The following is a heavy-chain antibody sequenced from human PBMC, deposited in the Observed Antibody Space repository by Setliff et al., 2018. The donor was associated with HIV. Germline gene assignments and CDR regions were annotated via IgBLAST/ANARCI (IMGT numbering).Heavy chain of an antibody. V-gene: IGHV4-61*02. J-gene: IGHJ6*03. D-gene: IGHD3-9*01. Sequence: SSETLSLTCTVSGGSISSGNYYWSWVRQPAGKGLEWIGRIYPSGSTNYSPSLKSRVTMSGDTSKNQFSLKLSSVTAADTAVYYCAKSETILTDYSYYSYYLDVWGEGTTVTVSS. CDR3: AKSETILTDYSYYSYYLDV. CDR1: GGSISSGNYY. CDR2: IYPSGST.